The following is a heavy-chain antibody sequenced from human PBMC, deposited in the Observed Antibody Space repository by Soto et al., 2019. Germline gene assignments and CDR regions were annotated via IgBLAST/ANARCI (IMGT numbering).Heavy chain of an antibody. V-gene: IGHV3-23*01. CDR1: GFTFSSYA. D-gene: IGHD6-19*01. CDR3: AKSSGWYVNNRLDP. Sequence: PGGSLRLSCEPSGFTFSSYAMSWVRQAPGKGLEWVSSVTGSGGATYHAASVKGRFTISRDNAKNRLYLQMNSLRAEDTAIYYCAKSSGWYVNNRLDPWGHGTLVTVYS. CDR2: VTGSGGAT. J-gene: IGHJ5*02.